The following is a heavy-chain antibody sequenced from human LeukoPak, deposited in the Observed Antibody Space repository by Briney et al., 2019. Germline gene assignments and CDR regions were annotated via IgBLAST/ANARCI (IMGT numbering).Heavy chain of an antibody. J-gene: IGHJ4*02. CDR3: AGYCSGGSCYSHYFTT. D-gene: IGHD2-15*01. CDR2: IIPILGIA. Sequence: SVKVSCKASGGTFSSYAISWVRQAPGQGLEWMGRIIPILGIANYAQKFQGRVTITADKSTSTAYMELSSLRSEDTAVYYCAGYCSGGSCYSHYFTTGAREPWSPSPQ. CDR1: GGTFSSYA. V-gene: IGHV1-69*04.